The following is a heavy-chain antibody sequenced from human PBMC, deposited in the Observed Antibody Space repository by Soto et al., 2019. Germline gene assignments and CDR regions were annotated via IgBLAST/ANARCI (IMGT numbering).Heavy chain of an antibody. J-gene: IGHJ4*02. V-gene: IGHV4-31*03. CDR1: GGSISSGGYY. CDR2: IYYSGST. CDR3: ARSPNYGGNSEYFDY. D-gene: IGHD4-17*01. Sequence: SETLSLTCTVSGGSISSGGYYWSWIRQHPGKGLEWIGYIYYSGSTYYNPSLKSRVTISVDTSKNQFSLKLSSVTAADTAVYYCARSPNYGGNSEYFDYWGQGTLGTVS.